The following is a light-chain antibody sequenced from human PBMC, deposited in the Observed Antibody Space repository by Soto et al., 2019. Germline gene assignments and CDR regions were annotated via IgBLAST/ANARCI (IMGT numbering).Light chain of an antibody. CDR1: QRLSINS. CDR2: GAS. V-gene: IGKV3-20*01. CDR3: QQDDWSPFT. J-gene: IGKJ3*01. Sequence: EMVLTQSPGTLSSSPGERATLSCRTSQRLSINSLAWYQQKPGQSPRLLVYGASTMDTGIQDRFRGSGSGTGFALTISSLEPEDFALYYCQQDDWSPFTFGRGTKVDIK.